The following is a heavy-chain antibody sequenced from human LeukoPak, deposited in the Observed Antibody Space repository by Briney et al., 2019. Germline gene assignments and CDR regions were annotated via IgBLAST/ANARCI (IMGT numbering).Heavy chain of an antibody. J-gene: IGHJ3*02. CDR2: IYYSGST. CDR3: ARAKPEQWLVRRGAFDI. D-gene: IGHD6-19*01. V-gene: IGHV4-59*01. Sequence: PSETLSLTCTVSGGSISSYYWSWIRQPPGKGLEWIGYIYYSGSTNYNPSLKSRVTISVDTSKNQFSLKLSSVTAADTAVYYCARAKPEQWLVRRGAFDIWGQGTMVTVSS. CDR1: GGSISSYY.